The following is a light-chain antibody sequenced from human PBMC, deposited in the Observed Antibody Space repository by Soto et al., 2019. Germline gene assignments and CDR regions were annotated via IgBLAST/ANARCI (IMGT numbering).Light chain of an antibody. CDR3: QTWGTGSRV. CDR1: SGHSSYA. V-gene: IGLV4-69*01. CDR2: LNSDGSH. Sequence: QSVLTQSPSASASLGASVKLTCTLSSGHSSYAIAWHQQQPEKGPRYLMKLNSDGSHSKGDGIPDRFSGSSSGAERYLTISSLQSEDEADYCCQTWGTGSRVFGTGTKVTVL. J-gene: IGLJ1*01.